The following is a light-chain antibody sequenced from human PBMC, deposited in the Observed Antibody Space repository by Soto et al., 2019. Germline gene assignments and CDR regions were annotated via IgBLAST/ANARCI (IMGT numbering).Light chain of an antibody. CDR3: QQYNNWPPDMT. V-gene: IGKV3-15*01. J-gene: IGKJ1*01. CDR2: GAS. CDR1: QSVSSN. Sequence: EIVMTQSPATLSVSPGERATLSCRASQSVSSNLAWYQQKPGQAPRLLIYGASTRATGIPARFSGSGSGTEFTLTISSRHPEDFAIYFCQQYNNWPPDMTFGQGTKVEIK.